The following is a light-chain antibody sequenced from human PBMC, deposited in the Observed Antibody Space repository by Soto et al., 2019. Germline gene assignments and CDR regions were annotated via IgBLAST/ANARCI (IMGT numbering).Light chain of an antibody. J-gene: IGKJ1*01. CDR2: DAS. V-gene: IGKV1-5*01. CDR1: QRISRW. CDR3: QQDTSYPPET. Sequence: DIQMTQSPSTLSASVGDRVTITCRASQRISRWLAWYQQKPGKAPNLLIYDASSLESGVPSRFSGSGSGTEYALPITSLQADDFASDCWQQDTSYPPETFGQGTKGEI.